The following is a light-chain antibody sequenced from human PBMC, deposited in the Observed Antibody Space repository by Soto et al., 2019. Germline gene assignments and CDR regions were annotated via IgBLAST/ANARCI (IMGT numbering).Light chain of an antibody. V-gene: IGKV3-20*01. Sequence: PGERATLSCRASQGVSSTYLAWYQQKPGQAPRPLIAAASSRATGTPDRFSGSGSGTDFTLTISRLEPEDFAVYYCQQYGSARWTFGQGTKVEI. CDR3: QQYGSARWT. CDR2: AAS. J-gene: IGKJ1*01. CDR1: QGVSSTY.